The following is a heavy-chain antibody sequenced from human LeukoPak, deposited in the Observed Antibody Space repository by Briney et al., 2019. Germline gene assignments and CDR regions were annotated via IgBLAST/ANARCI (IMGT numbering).Heavy chain of an antibody. V-gene: IGHV3-48*04. CDR3: ARESLNFDY. Sequence: GGSLRLSCAASGFTFSSYSMNWVRQAPGKGLEWVSYISSSGSTIYYADSVKGRFTISRDNAKNSLYLQMNSLRAEDTAVYYCARESLNFDYWGQGTLVTVSS. CDR1: GFTFSSYS. CDR2: ISSSGSTI. J-gene: IGHJ4*02.